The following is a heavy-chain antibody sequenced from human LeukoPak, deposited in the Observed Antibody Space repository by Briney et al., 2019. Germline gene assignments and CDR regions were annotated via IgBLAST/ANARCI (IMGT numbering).Heavy chain of an antibody. CDR1: GFTSSGSA. D-gene: IGHD6-13*01. CDR3: TRPGLAAAGTPAYYYYYMDV. J-gene: IGHJ6*03. V-gene: IGHV3-73*01. Sequence: GGSLRLSCAASGFTSSGSAMHWVRQASGKGLEWVGRIRSKANSYATAYAASVKGRFTISRDDSKNTAYLQMNSLKTEDTAVYYCTRPGLAAAGTPAYYYYYMDVWGKGTTVTASS. CDR2: IRSKANSYAT.